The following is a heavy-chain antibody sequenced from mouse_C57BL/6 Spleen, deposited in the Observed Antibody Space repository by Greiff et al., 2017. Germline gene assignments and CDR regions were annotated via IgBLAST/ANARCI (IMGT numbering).Heavy chain of an antibody. CDR1: GYAFSSSW. D-gene: IGHD3-3*01. CDR3: ARGGTGVFYYAMDY. J-gene: IGHJ4*01. Sequence: QVQLQQSGPELVKPGASVKISCKASGYAFSSSWMNWVKQRPGKGLEWIGRFYPGDGDTNYNGKFKGKATLTADKSSSTAYMQLSHLTSEDSAVYFCARGGTGVFYYAMDYWGQGTSVTVSS. CDR2: FYPGDGDT. V-gene: IGHV1-82*01.